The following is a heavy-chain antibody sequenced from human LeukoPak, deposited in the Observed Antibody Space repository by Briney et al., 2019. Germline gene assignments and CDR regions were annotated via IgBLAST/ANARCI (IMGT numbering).Heavy chain of an antibody. D-gene: IGHD3-10*01. J-gene: IGHJ4*02. CDR1: GFTFSSHD. V-gene: IGHV3-48*03. CDR2: ISSGGYTT. Sequence: GGSLRLSCTDSGFTFSSHDMNWVRQAPGKGLEWVSYISSGGYTTRYADSVKGRFTISRDNAKNSLYLQMNSLRAEDTAVYYCAREGSSYAPSEPFYFDYWGQGTLVNVSS. CDR3: AREGSSYAPSEPFYFDY.